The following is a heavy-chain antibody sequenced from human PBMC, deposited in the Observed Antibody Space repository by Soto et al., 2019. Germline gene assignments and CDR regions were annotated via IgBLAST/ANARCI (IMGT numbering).Heavy chain of an antibody. D-gene: IGHD4-17*01. V-gene: IGHV3-7*01. Sequence: PGGSLRLSCAASGCTFRSYWMSWVRQALGKGLEWVANIKQDGSEKYYVDSVKGRFTISRDNAKNSLYLQMNSLRAEDTAVYYCASHDYGDYAWFDPWGQGXLVTVSS. CDR1: GCTFRSYW. CDR3: ASHDYGDYAWFDP. CDR2: IKQDGSEK. J-gene: IGHJ5*02.